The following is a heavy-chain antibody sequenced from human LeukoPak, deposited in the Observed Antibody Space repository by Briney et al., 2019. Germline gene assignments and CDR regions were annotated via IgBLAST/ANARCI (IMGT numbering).Heavy chain of an antibody. J-gene: IGHJ3*02. V-gene: IGHV5-51*01. CDR1: GYSFTSYW. Sequence: GESLKISCKGSGYSFTSYWIGWVRQMPGKGLEWMGIIYPGDSDTGYSPSFQGQVTISADKSISTAYLQWSSLKASDTAMYYCASQYCSSTSCNKRGSAFDIWGQGTMVTVSS. CDR2: IYPGDSDT. D-gene: IGHD2-2*02. CDR3: ASQYCSSTSCNKRGSAFDI.